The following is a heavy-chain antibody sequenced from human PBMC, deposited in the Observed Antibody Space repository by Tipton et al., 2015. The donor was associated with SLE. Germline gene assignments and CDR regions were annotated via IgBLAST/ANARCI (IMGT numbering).Heavy chain of an antibody. Sequence: GLVKPSETLSLTCTVSGGSISSYYWSWIRQPAGGGLEWIGRIYTNENTNYNPSLKSRVTISIDTSKKHFSLKLSSVTAADTAVYYCATSPLTVWGQGTLVTVSS. J-gene: IGHJ4*02. V-gene: IGHV4-4*07. CDR3: ATSPLTV. CDR1: GGSISSYY. CDR2: IYTNENT.